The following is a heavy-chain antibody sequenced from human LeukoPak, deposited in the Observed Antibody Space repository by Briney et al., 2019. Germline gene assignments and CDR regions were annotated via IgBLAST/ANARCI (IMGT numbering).Heavy chain of an antibody. CDR1: GGSISSTRFY. CDR2: IYFTGTT. J-gene: IGHJ4*02. Sequence: PSETLSLTCTVSGGSISSTRFYWVWIRQPPGKGLDWLGTIYFTGTTYYNPSLNSRVTISVDTSNNRFSLKVSSVTAADTAVYYCARLIVGDYFDSWGQGTLVTVSS. V-gene: IGHV4-39*01. D-gene: IGHD1-26*01. CDR3: ARLIVGDYFDS.